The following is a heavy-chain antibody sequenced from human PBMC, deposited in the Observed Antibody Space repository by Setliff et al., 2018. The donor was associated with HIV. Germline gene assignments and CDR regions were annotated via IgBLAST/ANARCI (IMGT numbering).Heavy chain of an antibody. CDR2: INNSGTT. J-gene: IGHJ4*02. CDR3: ARVARGGHSSRWYYFDY. CDR1: GFTVSSNF. V-gene: IGHV3-53*01. D-gene: IGHD6-13*01. Sequence: GGSLRLSCAASGFTVSSNFMTWVRQAPGKGLEWVSVINNSGTTKYADSVKGRFTISSDNSKNTVFLQMNSLRAADAAVYYCARVARGGHSSRWYYFDYWGQGTLVTVSS.